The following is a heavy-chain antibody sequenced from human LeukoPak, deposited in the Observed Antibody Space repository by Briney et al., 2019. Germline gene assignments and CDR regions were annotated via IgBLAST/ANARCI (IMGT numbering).Heavy chain of an antibody. CDR3: ARDSPSSSWYYFDY. J-gene: IGHJ4*02. CDR1: GYTFTSYG. D-gene: IGHD6-13*01. CDR2: ISAYNGNT. V-gene: IGHV1-18*01. Sequence: ASVKVSCKASGYTFTSYGISWVRQAPGQGLEWMGWISAYNGNTNYAQKLQGRVTMTTDTSTSTAYMELRSLRSDDTAVYYCARDSPSSSWYYFDYWGQGTLVTVSS.